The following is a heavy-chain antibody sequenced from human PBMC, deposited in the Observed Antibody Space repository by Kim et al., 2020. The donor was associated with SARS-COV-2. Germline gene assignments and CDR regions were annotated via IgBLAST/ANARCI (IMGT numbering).Heavy chain of an antibody. CDR2: IYYSGST. CDR1: GGSISSGGYY. V-gene: IGHV4-31*03. CDR3: ARSGYGGNSPLFDY. D-gene: IGHD4-17*01. J-gene: IGHJ4*02. Sequence: SETLSLTCTVSGGSISSGGYYWSWIRQHPGKGLEWIGYIYYSGSTYYNPSLKSRVTISVDTSKNQFSLKLSSVTAADTAVYYCARSGYGGNSPLFDYWGQGTLVTVSS.